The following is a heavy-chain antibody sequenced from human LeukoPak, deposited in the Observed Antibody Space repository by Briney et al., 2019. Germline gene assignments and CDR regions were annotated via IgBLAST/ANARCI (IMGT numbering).Heavy chain of an antibody. Sequence: GGSLRLSCAASGFTFSSYAMSWVRQAPGKGLEWVSAISGSGGSTYYADSVKGRFTISRDNSKNTPYLQMNSLRAEDTAVYYCAMPPPRVRGVPNWGQGTLVTVSS. D-gene: IGHD3-10*01. J-gene: IGHJ4*02. CDR2: ISGSGGST. V-gene: IGHV3-23*01. CDR1: GFTFSSYA. CDR3: AMPPPRVRGVPN.